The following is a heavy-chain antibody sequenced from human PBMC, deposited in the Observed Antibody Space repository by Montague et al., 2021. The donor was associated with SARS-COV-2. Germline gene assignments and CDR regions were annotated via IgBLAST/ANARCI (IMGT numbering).Heavy chain of an antibody. J-gene: IGHJ4*02. D-gene: IGHD3-9*01. CDR3: ARPSYYGILTGNGGLEY. CDR2: ISYVGSNQ. CDR1: KFSFSSYA. Sequence: SLRLSCAASKFSFSSYALHWVRQAPGKGLEWVAVISYVGSNQYYADSVKGRFTISRDNYKNTLYLQMSSLRAEDTAVYYCARPSYYGILTGNGGLEYWGQGTLVTVSS. V-gene: IGHV3-30*04.